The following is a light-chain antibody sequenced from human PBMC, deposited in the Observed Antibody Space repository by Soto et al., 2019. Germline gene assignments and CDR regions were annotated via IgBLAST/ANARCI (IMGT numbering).Light chain of an antibody. CDR1: ALPKKY. CDR2: EDS. Sequence: SYELTKPHSVSVSQGQTARITCFGDALPKKYAYWYPQKSGQVPVLVIYEDSKRPSGIPERFAGSSSGTMATLTISGAQVEDEADYYFYSTDSSGNHRGVFGTGTKVTVL. J-gene: IGLJ1*01. V-gene: IGLV3-10*01. CDR3: YSTDSSGNHRGV.